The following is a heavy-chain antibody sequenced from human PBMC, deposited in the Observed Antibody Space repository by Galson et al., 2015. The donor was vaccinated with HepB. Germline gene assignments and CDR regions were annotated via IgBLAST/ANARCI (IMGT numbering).Heavy chain of an antibody. CDR1: GFSFSSYA. J-gene: IGHJ4*02. CDR3: ARDSFGYTTVDS. D-gene: IGHD4-17*01. Sequence: SLRLSCAASGFSFSSYAMSWVRQAPGKGLEWVSGTSSSGGSTYYVDSVKGRFTISRDNSKNTLYLQMNSLRAEDTAVYYCARDSFGYTTVDSWGQGTLVTVSS. V-gene: IGHV3-23*01. CDR2: TSSSGGST.